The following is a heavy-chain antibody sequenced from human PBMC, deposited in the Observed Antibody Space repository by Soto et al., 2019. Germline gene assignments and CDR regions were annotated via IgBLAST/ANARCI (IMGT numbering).Heavy chain of an antibody. Sequence: QVQLVESGGGVVQPGRSLRLSCAASGFTFSSYGMHWVRQAPGKGLEWVAVISYDGSNKYYADSVKGRFTISRDTSKNTLYLQMNSLRAEDTAVYYCAKDQRYQRLPFYYFDYWGQGTLVTVSS. CDR2: ISYDGSNK. J-gene: IGHJ4*02. CDR1: GFTFSSYG. D-gene: IGHD2-2*01. CDR3: AKDQRYQRLPFYYFDY. V-gene: IGHV3-30*18.